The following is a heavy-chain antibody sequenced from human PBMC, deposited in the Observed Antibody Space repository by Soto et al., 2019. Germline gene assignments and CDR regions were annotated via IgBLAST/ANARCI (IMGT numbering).Heavy chain of an antibody. CDR2: ISYDGSNK. J-gene: IGHJ4*02. CDR1: GFTFSSYG. D-gene: IGHD6-13*01. Sequence: GGSLRLSCAASGFTFSSYGMHWVRQAPGKGLEWVAVISYDGSNKYYADSVKGRFTISRDNSKNTLYLQMNSLRAEDTAVYYCAKDDSSSWYYFDYWGQGTLVTVSS. CDR3: AKDDSSSWYYFDY. V-gene: IGHV3-30*18.